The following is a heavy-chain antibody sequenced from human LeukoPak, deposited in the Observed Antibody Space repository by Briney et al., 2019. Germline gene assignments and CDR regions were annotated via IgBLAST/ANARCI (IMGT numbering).Heavy chain of an antibody. J-gene: IGHJ4*02. CDR1: GGSISSYY. D-gene: IGHD6-13*01. V-gene: IGHV4-59*12. CDR2: IYYSGST. Sequence: SETLSLTCTVSGGSISSYYWSWIRQPPGKGLEWIGYIYYSGSTNYNPSLKSRVTMSVDTSKNQFSPNLSSVTATDTAVYYCARDVVAAAGSWDYWGQGTLVTVSS. CDR3: ARDVVAAAGSWDY.